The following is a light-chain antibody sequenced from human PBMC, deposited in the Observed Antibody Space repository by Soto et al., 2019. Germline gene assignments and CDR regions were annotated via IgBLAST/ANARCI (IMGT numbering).Light chain of an antibody. CDR1: QNVRSN. J-gene: IGKJ3*01. Sequence: EVVMTQSPATLSVSPGERATLSCRASQNVRSNLAWYQQKPGQAPRLLIYGASMRATGIPARFSGSGSGTEFTLTISSLQSEDFALYYCQQYNNWPPITFGPGTKVDI. V-gene: IGKV3-15*01. CDR2: GAS. CDR3: QQYNNWPPIT.